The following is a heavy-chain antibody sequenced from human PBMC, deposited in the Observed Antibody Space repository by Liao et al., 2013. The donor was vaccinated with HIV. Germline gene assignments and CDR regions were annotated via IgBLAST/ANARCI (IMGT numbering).Heavy chain of an antibody. CDR1: GGSFSGYY. Sequence: QVQLQQWGAGLLKPSETLSLTCAVYGGSFSGYYWSWIRQPPGKGLEWIGEINHSGSTNYNPSLKSRVTISVDTSKNQFSLKLSSVTAADTAVYYCARGRGLRRGLFDYWGQGTPGHRLL. J-gene: IGHJ4*02. CDR3: ARGRGLRRGLFDY. CDR2: INHSGST. D-gene: IGHD5-12*01. V-gene: IGHV4-34*01.